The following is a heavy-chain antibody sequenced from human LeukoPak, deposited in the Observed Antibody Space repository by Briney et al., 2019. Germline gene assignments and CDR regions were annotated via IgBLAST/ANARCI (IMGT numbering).Heavy chain of an antibody. V-gene: IGHV3-7*01. CDR2: IRQDGSEK. Sequence: GGSLRLSCVVSGFTFSTYTMNWVRQAPGKGLEWVANIRQDGSEKYYVDSVKGRFTISRDNAKNSLYLQMNSLRAEDTAVYYCARDSTGGDLWGQGTLVTVSS. CDR3: ARDSTGGDL. D-gene: IGHD1-1*01. J-gene: IGHJ5*02. CDR1: GFTFSTYT.